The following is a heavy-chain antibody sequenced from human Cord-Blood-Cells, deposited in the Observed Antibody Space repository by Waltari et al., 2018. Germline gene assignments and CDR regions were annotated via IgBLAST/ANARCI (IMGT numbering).Heavy chain of an antibody. CDR1: GGSISSYY. V-gene: IGHV4-4*07. J-gene: IGHJ4*02. CDR3: ARESGGIVVVPAAITHFDY. D-gene: IGHD2-2*01. CDR2: IYTSGST. Sequence: QVQLQESGPGLVKPSETLSLTCTVSGGSISSYYWSWIRQPAGKGLEWIGRIYTSGSTNYNPSLRCRVPMAVATSKNQVSLKLRSVTAADTAVYYCARESGGIVVVPAAITHFDYWGQGTLVTVSS.